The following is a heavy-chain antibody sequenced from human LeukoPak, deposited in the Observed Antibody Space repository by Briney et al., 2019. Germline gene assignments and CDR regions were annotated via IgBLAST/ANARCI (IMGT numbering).Heavy chain of an antibody. V-gene: IGHV3-21*01. Sequence: GGSLRLSCAVSGFTFSSYSMNWVRRAPGKGLEWVSSISSSSSYIYYADSVKGRFTISRDNAKNSLYLQMNSLRAEDTAVYYCARDLRFGELFNYYYYMDVWGKGTTVTVSS. CDR3: ARDLRFGELFNYYYYMDV. J-gene: IGHJ6*03. D-gene: IGHD3-10*01. CDR1: GFTFSSYS. CDR2: ISSSSSYI.